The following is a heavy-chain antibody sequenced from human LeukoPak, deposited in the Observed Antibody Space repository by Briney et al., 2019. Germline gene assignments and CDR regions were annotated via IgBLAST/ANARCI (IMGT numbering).Heavy chain of an antibody. D-gene: IGHD3-16*01. V-gene: IGHV3-21*01. CDR2: ISSSSYI. CDR3: ASFGRLVDVDY. Sequence: GGSLRLSCAASGFTFSTYSMNWVRQAPGKGLEWVSSISSSSYIYYADSVKGRFTISRDNAKNSLYLQMNSLRAEDTAVYYCASFGRLVDVDYWGQGTLVTVSS. J-gene: IGHJ4*02. CDR1: GFTFSTYS.